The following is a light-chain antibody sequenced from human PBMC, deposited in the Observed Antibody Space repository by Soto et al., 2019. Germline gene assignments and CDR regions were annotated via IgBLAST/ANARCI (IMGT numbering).Light chain of an antibody. CDR1: SSDVGGYNY. CDR3: ISFISSTSRV. Sequence: QSVLTQPASVSGSPGQSITISCTGTSSDVGGYNYVSWYQHHPGKAPKLLIFDVSNRPSGVSVRFSGSKSGNTACLTISGLQAEDEADYYCISFISSTSRVFGGGTKLTVL. CDR2: DVS. V-gene: IGLV2-14*03. J-gene: IGLJ3*02.